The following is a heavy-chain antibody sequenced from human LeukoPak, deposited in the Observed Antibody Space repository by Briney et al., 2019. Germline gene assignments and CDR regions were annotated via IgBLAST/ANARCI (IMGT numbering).Heavy chain of an antibody. D-gene: IGHD4-17*01. CDR1: RFTHRDYG. CDR3: TRWTTLTIFDY. V-gene: IGHV3-49*04. J-gene: IGHJ4*02. Sequence: PGRSLRLSCTAPRFTHRDYGMSWVRQAAGKGLELVGSFTGRTYGGTTEYAASVRGRFSISIDDSKSIAYLQMNTLTTKDKAAYYCTRWTTLTIFDYWGQGTLVAVSS. CDR2: FTGRTYGGTT.